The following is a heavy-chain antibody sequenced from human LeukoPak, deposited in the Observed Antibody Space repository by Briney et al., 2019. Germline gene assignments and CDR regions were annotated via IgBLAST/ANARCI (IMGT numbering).Heavy chain of an antibody. CDR2: IIPIFGTA. CDR3: AREPAVAGTAYHYYGMDV. J-gene: IGHJ6*02. Sequence: GASVKVSCKASGGTFSSYAISWVRQAPGQGLEWMGGIIPIFGTANYAQKFQGRVTITADESTSTAYMELSSLRSEDTAVYYCAREPAVAGTAYHYYGMDVWGQGTTVTVSS. V-gene: IGHV1-69*13. CDR1: GGTFSSYA. D-gene: IGHD6-19*01.